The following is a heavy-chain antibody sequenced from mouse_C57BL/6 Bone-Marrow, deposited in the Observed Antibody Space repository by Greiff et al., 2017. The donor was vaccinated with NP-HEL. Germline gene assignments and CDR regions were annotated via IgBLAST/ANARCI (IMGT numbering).Heavy chain of an antibody. CDR1: GYTFTSYW. J-gene: IGHJ3*01. V-gene: IGHV1-59*01. Sequence: QVQLQQSGAELVRPGTSVKLSCKASGYTFTSYWMHWVKQRPGQGLEWIGVIDPSDSYTNYNQKFKGKATLTVDTSSSTAYMQLSSLTSEDSAVYYCASPLSAYWGQGTLVTVSA. CDR2: IDPSDSYT. CDR3: ASPLSAY.